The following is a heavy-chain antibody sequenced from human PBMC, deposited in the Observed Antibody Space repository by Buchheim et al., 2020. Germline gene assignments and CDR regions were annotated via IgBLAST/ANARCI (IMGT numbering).Heavy chain of an antibody. CDR1: GGSFSGYY. V-gene: IGHV4-34*01. D-gene: IGHD2-15*01. CDR2: INHSGST. CDR3: ARGSTPAALFQH. Sequence: QVQLQQWGAGLLKPSETLSLTCAVYGGSFSGYYWSWIRQPPGKGLEWIGEINHSGSTNYNPSLKSRVTISVDTSKNPLSLKLSSVTAADTAVYYCARGSTPAALFQHWGQGTL. J-gene: IGHJ1*01.